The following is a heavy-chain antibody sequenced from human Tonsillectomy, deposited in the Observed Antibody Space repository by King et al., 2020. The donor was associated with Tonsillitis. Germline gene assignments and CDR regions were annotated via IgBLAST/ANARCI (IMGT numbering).Heavy chain of an antibody. D-gene: IGHD2-15*01. Sequence: VQLVESGGGLVLPGGSLRLSCAASEFTFTTFWMSWVRQAPGKGLEWVANINQDGSETYYVDSVEGRFTISRDNAQNSVSLEMTHLRVEDTAVYFWGGGGYPDFWGQGALGTVPS. J-gene: IGHJ4*02. V-gene: IGHV3-7*01. CDR2: INQDGSET. CDR3: GGGGYPDF. CDR1: EFTFTTFW.